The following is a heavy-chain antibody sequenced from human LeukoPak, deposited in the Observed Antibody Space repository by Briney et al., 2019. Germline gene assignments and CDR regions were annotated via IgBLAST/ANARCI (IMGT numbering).Heavy chain of an antibody. Sequence: ASVTVSCKVSGYTFTSYGISWVRQAPGQGLEWMGWISVHNGNTNYAQKLQGRVTMTTDTSTSTAYMELRSLRSDDTAVYYCARGTIAARPRFDYWGQGTLVTVSS. V-gene: IGHV1-18*01. J-gene: IGHJ4*02. CDR3: ARGTIAARPRFDY. D-gene: IGHD6-6*01. CDR2: ISVHNGNT. CDR1: GYTFTSYG.